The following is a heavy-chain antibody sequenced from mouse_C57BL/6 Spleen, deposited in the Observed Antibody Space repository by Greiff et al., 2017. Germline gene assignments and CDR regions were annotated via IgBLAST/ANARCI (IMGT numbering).Heavy chain of an antibody. CDR1: GYTFTSYW. D-gene: IGHD1-1*01. CDR2: IDPSDSYT. Sequence: VQLQQSGAELVMPGASVKLSCKASGYTFTSYWMHWVKQRPGQGLEWIGEIDPSDSYTNYNQKFKGKSTLTVDKSSSPAYMQLSSLTSEDSAVYYCARSITTNAMDYWGQGTSVTVSS. CDR3: ARSITTNAMDY. J-gene: IGHJ4*01. V-gene: IGHV1-69*01.